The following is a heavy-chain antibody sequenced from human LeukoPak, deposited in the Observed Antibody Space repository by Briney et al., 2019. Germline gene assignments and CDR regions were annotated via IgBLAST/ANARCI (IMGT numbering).Heavy chain of an antibody. CDR2: IYPGDSGT. J-gene: IGHJ4*02. CDR3: ARLTRLYDSSVYFDY. V-gene: IGHV5-51*01. Sequence: GESLKSSCKGSGYSFTSYWIGWVRQMPGKGLEWMGIIYPGDSGTRYSPSFQGQVTISADKSISTAYLQWSSLKASDTAMYYCARLTRLYDSSVYFDYWGQGTLVTVSS. CDR1: GYSFTSYW. D-gene: IGHD3-22*01.